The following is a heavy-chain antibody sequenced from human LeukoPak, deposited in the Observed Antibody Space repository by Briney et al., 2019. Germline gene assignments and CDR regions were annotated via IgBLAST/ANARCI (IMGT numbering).Heavy chain of an antibody. Sequence: PGGSLRLFCAASGFTFDDYAMHWVRQAPGKGLEWVSGISWNSGSIGYADSVKGRFTISRDNAKNSLYLQMNSLRAEETAVYYCAKDKNPTGYDILTGYSYYFDYWGQGTLVTVSS. J-gene: IGHJ4*02. CDR2: ISWNSGSI. D-gene: IGHD3-9*01. CDR3: AKDKNPTGYDILTGYSYYFDY. V-gene: IGHV3-9*01. CDR1: GFTFDDYA.